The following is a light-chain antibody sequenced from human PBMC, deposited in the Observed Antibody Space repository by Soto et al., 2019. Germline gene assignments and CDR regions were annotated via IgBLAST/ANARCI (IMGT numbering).Light chain of an antibody. CDR2: DAS. J-gene: IGKJ1*01. Sequence: EIVLTQSPATLSLSPVERATLSCMASQSVSSYLAWYQQKPGQAPRLLIYDASNRATGIPARFSGSGSGTDFTLTISSLEPEDFAVYYCQQYGSSPTWTFGQGTKVDIK. V-gene: IGKV3-11*01. CDR1: QSVSSY. CDR3: QQYGSSPTWT.